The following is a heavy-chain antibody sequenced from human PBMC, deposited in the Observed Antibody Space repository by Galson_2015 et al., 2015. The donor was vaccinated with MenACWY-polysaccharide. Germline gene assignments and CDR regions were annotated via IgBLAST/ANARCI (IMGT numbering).Heavy chain of an antibody. Sequence: SVKVSCKASEYTFTSYDINWVRQAPGQGLEWMGWMNPNSANTGYGKKFQGRVTMTRNTSMSTAYMELSSLRLEDTAVYYCARGGVARRGWYFDLWGRGTLVTVSS. D-gene: IGHD2-15*01. CDR3: ARGGVARRGWYFDL. J-gene: IGHJ2*01. V-gene: IGHV1-8*01. CDR1: EYTFTSYD. CDR2: MNPNSANT.